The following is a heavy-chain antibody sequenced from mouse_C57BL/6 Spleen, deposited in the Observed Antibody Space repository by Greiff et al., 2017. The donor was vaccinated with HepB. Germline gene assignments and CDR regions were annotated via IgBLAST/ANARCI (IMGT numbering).Heavy chain of an antibody. CDR3: ARRDYYGSSYYFDY. V-gene: IGHV1-39*01. CDR2: INPNYGTT. D-gene: IGHD1-1*01. J-gene: IGHJ2*01. Sequence: EVQLQESGPELVKPGASVKISCKASGYSFTDYNMNWVKQSNGKSLEWIGVINPNYGTTSYNQKFKGKATLTVDQSSSTAYMQLNSLTSEDSAVYYCARRDYYGSSYYFDYWGQGTTLTVSS. CDR1: GYSFTDYN.